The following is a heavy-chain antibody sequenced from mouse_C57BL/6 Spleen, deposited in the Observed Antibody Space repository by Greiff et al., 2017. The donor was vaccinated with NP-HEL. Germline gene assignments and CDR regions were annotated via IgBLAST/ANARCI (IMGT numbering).Heavy chain of an antibody. CDR3: TTGYYVSSYYFDY. J-gene: IGHJ2*01. CDR2: IDPENGDT. D-gene: IGHD1-1*01. Sequence: VQLQQSGAELVRPGASVKLSCTASGFNIKDDYMHWVKQRPEQGLEWIGWIDPENGDTEYASKFQGKATITADTSSNTAYLQLSSLTSEDTAVYYCTTGYYVSSYYFDYWGQGTTLTVSS. CDR1: GFNIKDDY. V-gene: IGHV14-4*01.